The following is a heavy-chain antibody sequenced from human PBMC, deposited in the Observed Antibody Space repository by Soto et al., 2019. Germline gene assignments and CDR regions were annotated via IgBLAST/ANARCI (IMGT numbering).Heavy chain of an antibody. D-gene: IGHD2-8*01. CDR2: ISPYNDNT. Sequence: ASVKVSCKASGHTFIKYGISRVRQAPGQGLEWMGWISPYNDNTYYAQNLQGRVTVTTDTSTSTAYMELRSLRSDDTAVYYCATTGVDCTKGVCYDYWGQGTLVTVSS. J-gene: IGHJ4*02. CDR3: ATTGVDCTKGVCYDY. CDR1: GHTFIKYG. V-gene: IGHV1-18*01.